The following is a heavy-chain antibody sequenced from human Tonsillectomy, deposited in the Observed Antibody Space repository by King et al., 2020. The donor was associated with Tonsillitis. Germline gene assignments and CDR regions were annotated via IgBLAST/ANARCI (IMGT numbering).Heavy chain of an antibody. CDR1: GFSFGSFA. D-gene: IGHD2/OR15-2a*01. CDR2: VSYNVGNE. CDR3: AREWSGIVGY. J-gene: IGHJ4*02. Sequence: VQLVESGGGVVQPGRSLRLSCAASGFSFGSFAMHWVRQAPGKGLEWVATVSYNVGNEYYADSVKGRLTISRDNSKYALYMEMNSLRPEETSVYYCAREWSGIVGYWGQGTLVTVSS. V-gene: IGHV3-30-3*01.